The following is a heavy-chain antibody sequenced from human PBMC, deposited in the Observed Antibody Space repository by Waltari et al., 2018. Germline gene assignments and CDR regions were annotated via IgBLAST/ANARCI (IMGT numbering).Heavy chain of an antibody. J-gene: IGHJ4*02. CDR3: AKDSRGYTPSPGDS. Sequence: EVQLLQSGGGLVQPGGSLGLSCEASGFSFGGFAMTWVRQAPGKGFEWLSTISGSGSSAFYADSVRGRFTISRDNAKNTVFLELNSLRVDDTAFYYCAKDSRGYTPSPGDSWGRGTQVTVSS. CDR2: ISGSGSSA. D-gene: IGHD5-18*01. V-gene: IGHV3-23*01. CDR1: GFSFGGFA.